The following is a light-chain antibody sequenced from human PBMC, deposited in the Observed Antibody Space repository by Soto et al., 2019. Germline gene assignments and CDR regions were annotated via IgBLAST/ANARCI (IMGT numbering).Light chain of an antibody. Sequence: QSALTQPASVSGSPGQSITISCTGTSSDVGGYKYVSWYQQHPGKAPKLMIYEVSNRPSGVSNRFSGSKSGNTASLTISGLQAEDEDDYYCSSYTSSSTRVFGGGTKLTVL. CDR1: SSDVGGYKY. CDR2: EVS. J-gene: IGLJ3*02. V-gene: IGLV2-14*01. CDR3: SSYTSSSTRV.